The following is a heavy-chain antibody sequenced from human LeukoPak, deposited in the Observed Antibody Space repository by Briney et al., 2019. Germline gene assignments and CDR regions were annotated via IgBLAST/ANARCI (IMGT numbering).Heavy chain of an antibody. V-gene: IGHV4-30-2*01. Sequence: PSETLSLTCTVSGGSISSGGYYWSWIRQPPGKGLEWIGYIYHSGSTYYNPSLKSRVTISVDRSKNQFSLKLSSVTAADTAVYYCARVEWELLGVDYWGQGTLVTVSS. CDR1: GGSISSGGYY. CDR2: IYHSGST. D-gene: IGHD1-26*01. CDR3: ARVEWELLGVDY. J-gene: IGHJ4*02.